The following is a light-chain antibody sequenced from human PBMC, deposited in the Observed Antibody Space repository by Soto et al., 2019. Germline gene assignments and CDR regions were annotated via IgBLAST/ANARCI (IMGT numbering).Light chain of an antibody. V-gene: IGLV2-23*01. CDR1: SGYVGTYSL. J-gene: IGLJ1*01. CDR3: CLYVGATTYV. Sequence: QSVLAQPASVSGSPGQSITISCPGASGYVGTYSLVSWYQQHPGKAPKVVIYEGHKRPSGVPDRFSGSTSVNTASLTISGLQTDDEADYYCCLYVGATTYVFGTGTKVTVL. CDR2: EGH.